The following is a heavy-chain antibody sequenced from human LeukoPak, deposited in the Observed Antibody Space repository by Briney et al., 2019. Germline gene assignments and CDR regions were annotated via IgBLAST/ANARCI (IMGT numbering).Heavy chain of an antibody. D-gene: IGHD4-17*01. CDR3: ARDQRQTVTTPTI. Sequence: ASVKVSCKASGGTFSSYAISWVRQAPGQGLEWMGGIIPIFGTANYAQKFQGRVTITADESTSTAYMELSSLRSDDTAVYYCARDQRQTVTTPTIWGQGTLVTVSS. V-gene: IGHV1-69*13. CDR1: GGTFSSYA. CDR2: IIPIFGTA. J-gene: IGHJ4*02.